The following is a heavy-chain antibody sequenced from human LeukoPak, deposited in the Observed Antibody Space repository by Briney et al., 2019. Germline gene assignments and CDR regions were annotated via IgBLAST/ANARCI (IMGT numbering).Heavy chain of an antibody. J-gene: IGHJ4*02. V-gene: IGHV4-4*02. Sequence: SGTLSLTCAVSGGSISSSNWWSWVRQPPGKGLEWIGEIYHSGSTNYNPSLKSRVTISVDKSKNQFSLKLSSVTAADTAVYYCARLNRMVVRGFDYWGQGTLVTVSS. CDR1: GGSISSSNW. CDR3: ARLNRMVVRGFDY. CDR2: IYHSGST. D-gene: IGHD2-15*01.